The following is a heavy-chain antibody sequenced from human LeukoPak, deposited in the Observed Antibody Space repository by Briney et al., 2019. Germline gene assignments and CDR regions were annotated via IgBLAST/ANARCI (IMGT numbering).Heavy chain of an antibody. CDR1: GFTFSSYW. V-gene: IGHV3-7*01. Sequence: PGGSLRLSCAASGFTFSSYWVSWVRQAPGKGLEWVANIKQDGSEKYYVDSVKGRFTISRDNAKNSLYLQMNSLRAEDTAVYYCATVDIVATIAFDYWGQGNLVTVSS. D-gene: IGHD5-12*01. CDR3: ATVDIVATIAFDY. CDR2: IKQDGSEK. J-gene: IGHJ4*02.